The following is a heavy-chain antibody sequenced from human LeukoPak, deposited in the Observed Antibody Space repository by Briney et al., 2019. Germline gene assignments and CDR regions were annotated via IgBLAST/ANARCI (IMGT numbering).Heavy chain of an antibody. J-gene: IGHJ4*02. CDR2: ISYSGST. Sequence: SETLSLTCTVSGGSISSSYWSWIRQPPGKGLEWMGYISYSGSTHYNPSLESRLTISVDTSKNQFSLELSSVTAADTAVYYCARERPGLGVDYWGQGTLVTVSS. V-gene: IGHV4-59*01. CDR3: ARERPGLGVDY. CDR1: GGSISSSY. D-gene: IGHD5/OR15-5a*01.